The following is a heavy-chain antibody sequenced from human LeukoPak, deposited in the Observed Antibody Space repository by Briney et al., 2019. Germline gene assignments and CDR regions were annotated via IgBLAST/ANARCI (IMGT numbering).Heavy chain of an antibody. V-gene: IGHV4-34*01. D-gene: IGHD3-22*01. Sequence: PSETLSLTCAVYGGSFSGYYWSWVRLPPGKGLEWIGEISHSGNINYNPSLKSRISISVDTSKNQFSLKLSSVTAADTAVYYCARGSYYYDSSGYYYPTASDYWGQGTLVTVSS. CDR2: ISHSGNI. CDR1: GGSFSGYY. J-gene: IGHJ4*02. CDR3: ARGSYYYDSSGYYYPTASDY.